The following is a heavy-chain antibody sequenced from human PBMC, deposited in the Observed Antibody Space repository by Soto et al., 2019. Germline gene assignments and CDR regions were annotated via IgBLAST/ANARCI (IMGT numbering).Heavy chain of an antibody. Sequence: SETLSLTCTVSGGSISSSSYYWGWIRQPPGKGLEWIGSIYYSGSTYYNPSLKSRVTISVDTSKNQFSLKLSSVTAADTAVYYCARRAATQRFDAFDIWGQGTMVTVSS. CDR1: GGSISSSSYY. D-gene: IGHD6-25*01. CDR3: ARRAATQRFDAFDI. V-gene: IGHV4-39*01. J-gene: IGHJ3*02. CDR2: IYYSGST.